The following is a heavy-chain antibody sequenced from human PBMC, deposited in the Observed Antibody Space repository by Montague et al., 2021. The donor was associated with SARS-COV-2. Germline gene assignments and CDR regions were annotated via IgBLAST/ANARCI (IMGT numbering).Heavy chain of an antibody. CDR3: AKYGPSGDYFKFGMDV. D-gene: IGHD1-26*01. V-gene: IGHV5-51*01. J-gene: IGHJ6*02. CDR1: GYSFSTFW. Sequence: QSGAEVKKPGESLKISCKGSGYSFSTFWIGWVRQMPGKGLEWMGXIYPGDSKTRYTAPFRGQVTISADRSTSTAYLQWDSLEASDTAIYYCAKYGPSGDYFKFGMDVWGPGTTVTVSS. CDR2: IYPGDSKT.